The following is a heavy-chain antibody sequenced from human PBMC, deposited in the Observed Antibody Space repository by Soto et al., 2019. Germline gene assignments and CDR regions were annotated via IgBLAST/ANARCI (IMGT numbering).Heavy chain of an antibody. Sequence: QVQLVQSGAEVKKPGASVKVSCKATGYTFTTYDINWVRQATGQGLEWMGWMNPNSGDTGYAQKFQGRVTMTRDTSISTAYMELSTLTSADTAVYYCVRGLEWLRNYWGQGTLVTASS. V-gene: IGHV1-8*01. J-gene: IGHJ4*02. CDR3: VRGLEWLRNY. CDR2: MNPNSGDT. D-gene: IGHD5-12*01. CDR1: GYTFTTYD.